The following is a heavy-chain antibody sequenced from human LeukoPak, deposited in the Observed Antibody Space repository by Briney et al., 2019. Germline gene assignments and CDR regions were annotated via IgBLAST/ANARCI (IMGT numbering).Heavy chain of an antibody. V-gene: IGHV3-33*05. J-gene: IGHJ6*04. CDR3: ARDGTPIHGSGWVYMDV. CDR2: ISYDGSNK. Sequence: GGSLRLSCVVSGFTFTSHGMHWIRQAPDKGLEWVAVISYDGSNKYYADSVKGRFTISRDNSKNTLYLQMNSLRAEDTAVYYCARDGTPIHGSGWVYMDVWGKGTTVTISS. D-gene: IGHD6-25*01. CDR1: GFTFTSHG.